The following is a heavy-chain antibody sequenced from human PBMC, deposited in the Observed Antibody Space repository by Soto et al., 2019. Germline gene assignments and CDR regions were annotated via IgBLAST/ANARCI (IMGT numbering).Heavy chain of an antibody. CDR2: IYYSGST. CDR3: ARQWDYRLHVDY. Sequence: SETLSLTCTVSGGSISSYYWSWIRQPPGKGLEWIGYIYYSGSTNYNPSLKSRVTISVDTSKNQFSLKLSSVTAADTAVYYCARQWDYRLHVDYWGQGTLVTVSS. D-gene: IGHD4-4*01. CDR1: GGSISSYY. J-gene: IGHJ4*02. V-gene: IGHV4-59*08.